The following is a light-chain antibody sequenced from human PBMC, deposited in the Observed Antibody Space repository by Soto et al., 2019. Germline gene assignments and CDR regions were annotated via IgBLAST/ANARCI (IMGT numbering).Light chain of an antibody. CDR3: SSYTTSNTQV. CDR2: DVS. Sequence: QSVLTQPASVSGSPGQSITISCTGTSSDVGTYNYVSWYQHRPGKAPKLMIYDVSYRPSGVSNRFSGSKSANTASLTISGLQAEDVADYYCSSYTTSNTQVFGGGTKVTVL. CDR1: SSDVGTYNY. J-gene: IGLJ3*02. V-gene: IGLV2-14*01.